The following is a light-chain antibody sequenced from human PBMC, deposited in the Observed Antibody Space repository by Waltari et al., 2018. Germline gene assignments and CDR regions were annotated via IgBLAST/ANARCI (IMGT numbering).Light chain of an antibody. J-gene: IGLJ7*01. Sequence: QSALTPPRSVSGSPGQSVTISCSGTSSDVGSLNFVSWYQQHPGNAPKLLIYDVVTRPSGVPDRFSGSKSGNTASLTISGLQTEDESDYYCCSYAGSYTFVFGGGTQLTVL. CDR3: CSYAGSYTFV. CDR2: DVV. V-gene: IGLV2-11*01. CDR1: SSDVGSLNF.